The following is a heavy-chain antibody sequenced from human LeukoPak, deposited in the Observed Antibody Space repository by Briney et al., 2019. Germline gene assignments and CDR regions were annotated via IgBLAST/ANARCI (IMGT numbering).Heavy chain of an antibody. V-gene: IGHV5-51*01. CDR1: GYTVTDYC. J-gene: IGHJ3*02. D-gene: IGHD6-19*01. Sequence: GEFLKISCKGSGYTVTDYCLAWVRQMPGKGVEWMGSIFPGDSDARYSPSFQGQVTISADTSITTAYLQLNSLQASDTAMYYCARGDGSGWGDDAFDIWGLGTMVTVSS. CDR3: ARGDGSGWGDDAFDI. CDR2: IFPGDSDA.